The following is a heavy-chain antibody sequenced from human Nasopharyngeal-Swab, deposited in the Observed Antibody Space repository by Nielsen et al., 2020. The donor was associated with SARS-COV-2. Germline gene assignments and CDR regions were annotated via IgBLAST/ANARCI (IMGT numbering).Heavy chain of an antibody. Sequence: SATLPLTCAVSGGSFSANYWGWIRQPPGKGLEWIGEINHSGSTSYNPSLKSRVTISVDTSKSQFSLKLTSVTAADTSVYYCARGLSGVVPAPILGLGPYYYFYYMDVWGKGTTVTVSS. D-gene: IGHD2-2*01. CDR1: GGSFSANY. J-gene: IGHJ6*03. V-gene: IGHV4-34*01. CDR3: ARGLSGVVPAPILGLGPYYYFYYMDV. CDR2: INHSGST.